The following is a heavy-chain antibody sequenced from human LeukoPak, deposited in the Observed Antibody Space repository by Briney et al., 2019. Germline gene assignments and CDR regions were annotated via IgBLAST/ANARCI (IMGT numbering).Heavy chain of an antibody. D-gene: IGHD1-26*01. CDR1: GFTFSGSA. Sequence: PGGSLRLSCAASGFTFSGSAMHWVRQASGKGLEWVGRINSYATAYAASVKGRFTISRDDTKNTAYLQMNSLKIEDTAVYYCIESYGYWGQGTLVTVSS. J-gene: IGHJ4*02. CDR2: INSYAT. CDR3: IESYGY. V-gene: IGHV3-73*01.